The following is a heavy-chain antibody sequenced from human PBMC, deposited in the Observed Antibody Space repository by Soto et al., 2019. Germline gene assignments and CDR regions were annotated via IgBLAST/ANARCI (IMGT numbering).Heavy chain of an antibody. CDR3: ARGMAEEQIFYYFDY. J-gene: IGHJ4*02. CDR1: GGPISSYY. V-gene: IGHV4-59*01. CDR2: IYYSGST. Sequence: SETLSLTCTVSGGPISSYYWSWIRQPPGKGLEWIGYIYYSGSTTYNPSLKNRVTISVDASKSQFYLKLRSVTAADTAVYYCARGMAEEQIFYYFDYWGQGALVTVS. D-gene: IGHD3-9*01.